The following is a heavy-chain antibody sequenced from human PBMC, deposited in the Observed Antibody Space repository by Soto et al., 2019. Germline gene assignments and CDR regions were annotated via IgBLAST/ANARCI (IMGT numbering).Heavy chain of an antibody. D-gene: IGHD6-19*01. CDR2: INAGNGNT. V-gene: IGHV1-3*01. CDR1: GYTFTRYA. CDR3: ASLSVAVAGSFDY. J-gene: IGHJ4*02. Sequence: ASVKVSCKASGYTFTRYARHWGRQAPGQRLEWMGWINAGNGNTKYSQKFQGRVTITRDTSASTAYMELSSLRSEDTAVYYCASLSVAVAGSFDYWGQGTLVTVSS.